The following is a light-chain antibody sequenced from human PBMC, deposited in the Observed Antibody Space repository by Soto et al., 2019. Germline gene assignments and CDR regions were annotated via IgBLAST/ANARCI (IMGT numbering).Light chain of an antibody. J-gene: IGKJ4*01. V-gene: IGKV1-27*01. Sequence: DIQMTQSPSSLSASVGDRVTITCRASQGISNYLAWYQQKPGKVPKLLIYAASTLQSGVPSRFSGSGSGTDFTLTISSLQPEDVATFYCQKYNSAPPLTFGGGTKVEIK. CDR3: QKYNSAPPLT. CDR1: QGISNY. CDR2: AAS.